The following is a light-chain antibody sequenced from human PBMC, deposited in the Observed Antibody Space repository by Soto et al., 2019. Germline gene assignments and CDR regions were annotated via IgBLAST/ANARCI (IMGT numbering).Light chain of an antibody. CDR1: SANIGAGYD. V-gene: IGLV1-40*01. Sequence: QTVLTQAPSVSVAPGQRVTIACTRGSANIGAGYDVHWYQQLPGTAPKILIFVNKNRPSGVPHRFSGSNSSSSASPAITGLQAEDGANYCCQSYDISLSAGDVFG. CDR3: QSYDISLSAGDV. J-gene: IGLJ1*01. CDR2: VNK.